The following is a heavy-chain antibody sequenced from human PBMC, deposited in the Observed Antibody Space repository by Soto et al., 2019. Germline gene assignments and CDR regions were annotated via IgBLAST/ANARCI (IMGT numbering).Heavy chain of an antibody. D-gene: IGHD3-10*01. CDR2: IDGDGSAI. Sequence: GGSLRLSCAASGFTFSSYSMNWVRQAPGKGLVWVSRIDGDGSAITYADSVKGRFTISRDNAKKTLFLHMNSLRAEDTAVYYCERHGSGAIFDYGGQGALVTVSS. V-gene: IGHV3-74*03. J-gene: IGHJ4*02. CDR1: GFTFSSYS. CDR3: ERHGSGAIFDY.